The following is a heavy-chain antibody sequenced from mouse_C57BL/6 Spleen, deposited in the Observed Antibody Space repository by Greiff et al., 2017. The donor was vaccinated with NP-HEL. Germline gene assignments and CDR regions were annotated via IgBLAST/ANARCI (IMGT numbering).Heavy chain of an antibody. D-gene: IGHD2-2*01. CDR1: GYTFTTYP. CDR3: ARRGYDDYAMDY. J-gene: IGHJ4*01. Sequence: VQVVESGAELVKPGASVKMSCKASGYTFTTYPIEWMKQNHGKSLEWIGNFHPYNDDTKYNEKFKGKATLTVEKSSSTVYLELSRLTSDDSAVYYCARRGYDDYAMDYWGQGTSVTVSS. CDR2: FHPYNDDT. V-gene: IGHV1-47*01.